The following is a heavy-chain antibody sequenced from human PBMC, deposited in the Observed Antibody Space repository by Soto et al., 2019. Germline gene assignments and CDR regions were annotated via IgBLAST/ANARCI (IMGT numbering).Heavy chain of an antibody. CDR3: ARDGCSGGSCYYYYYMDV. J-gene: IGHJ6*03. Sequence: QVQLQESGPGLVKPAGTLSLTCAVSSGSISSSNWWSWVRQPPGKGLEWIGEIYHSGSTNYNPSLNSPVTISVDQSKNQFSLELSSVTAADTAVYYCARDGCSGGSCYYYYYMDVWGKGTTVTVSS. V-gene: IGHV4-4*02. D-gene: IGHD2-15*01. CDR2: IYHSGST. CDR1: SGSISSSNW.